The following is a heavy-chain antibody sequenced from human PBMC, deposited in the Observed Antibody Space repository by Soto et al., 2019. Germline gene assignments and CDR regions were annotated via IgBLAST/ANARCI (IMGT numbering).Heavy chain of an antibody. J-gene: IGHJ5*02. CDR1: DGSLITSCW. CDR2: IYHVGST. D-gene: IGHD4-17*01. Sequence: PSETQSVTCSVADGSLITSCWWTWVRQSPGKGLEWIGQIYHVGSTNYNPALKSRVTISVDKSKNQFSLKLTSVNAADTAIYYCARGDAPTVTAIDYFDPWGQGLLVTVSS. CDR3: ARGDAPTVTAIDYFDP. V-gene: IGHV4-4*02.